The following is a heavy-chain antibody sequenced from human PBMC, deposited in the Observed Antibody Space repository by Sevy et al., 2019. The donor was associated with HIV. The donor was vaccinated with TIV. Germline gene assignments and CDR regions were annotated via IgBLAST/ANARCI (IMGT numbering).Heavy chain of an antibody. CDR1: GFTFSSYA. V-gene: IGHV3-23*01. CDR2: ISGSGGST. CDR3: AKDGITMIVVVPFDAFDI. D-gene: IGHD3-22*01. Sequence: GGSLRLSCAASGFTFSSYAMSWVRQAPGKGLEWVSAISGSGGSTYYADSVKGRFTISRDNSKNTLYLQMNSLTAEDTDVYYCAKDGITMIVVVPFDAFDIWGQGTMVTVSS. J-gene: IGHJ3*02.